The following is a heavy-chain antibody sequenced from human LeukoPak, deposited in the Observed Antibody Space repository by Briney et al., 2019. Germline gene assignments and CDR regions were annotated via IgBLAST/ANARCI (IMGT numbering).Heavy chain of an antibody. V-gene: IGHV4-59*01. Sequence: SETLSLTCTVSGGSISNYYWYWIRQPPGKGLEWIGYIYYTGSTNYNPSLKSRVTMSVDTSKSQFSLNLKSVTPEDTAVYYCARNLIPEQLLLNFWGQGTRVTVSS. CDR1: GGSISNYY. D-gene: IGHD2-15*01. J-gene: IGHJ4*02. CDR2: IYYTGST. CDR3: ARNLIPEQLLLNF.